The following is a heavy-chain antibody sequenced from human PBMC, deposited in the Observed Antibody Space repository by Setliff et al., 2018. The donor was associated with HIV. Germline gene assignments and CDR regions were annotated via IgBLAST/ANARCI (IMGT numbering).Heavy chain of an antibody. CDR1: GGSISSGGYS. Sequence: SETLSLTCAVSGGSISSGGYSWSWIRQSPGKGLEWIGYIYHTGTSNYNPSLKSRVTISVDTSKNQFSLKVNSLTAADTAIYYCVGGGGYYFADSSFDFWGQGTLVTVSS. V-gene: IGHV4-30-2*06. CDR3: VGGGGYYFADSSFDF. J-gene: IGHJ4*02. CDR2: IYHTGTS. D-gene: IGHD2-21*02.